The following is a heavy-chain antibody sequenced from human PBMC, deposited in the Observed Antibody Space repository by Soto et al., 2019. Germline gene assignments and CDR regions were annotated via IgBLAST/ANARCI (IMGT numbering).Heavy chain of an antibody. CDR1: GLTVRNNY. CDR3: ARAGGYNRNHVKPSLDMDV. Sequence: SLPLDSASYGLTVRNNYRSRFPQAPGKELEGVSVIYSGGSTYYADPVKGRFTISRHNSQNTLYLQMNSLRAEDTAAYYCARAGGYNRNHVKPSLDMDVWGNGTTVTVSS. CDR2: IYSGGST. D-gene: IGHD1-20*01. J-gene: IGHJ6*03. V-gene: IGHV3-53*04.